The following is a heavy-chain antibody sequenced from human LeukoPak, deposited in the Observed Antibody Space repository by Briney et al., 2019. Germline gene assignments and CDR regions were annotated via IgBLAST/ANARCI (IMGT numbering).Heavy chain of an antibody. D-gene: IGHD1-26*01. CDR3: VKTIVGATFDN. V-gene: IGHV3-64D*09. J-gene: IGHJ4*02. CDR2: ISSNGGST. Sequence: GGSLRLSCSASGFTFSSHAMPWVRQAPGKGLEYVSAISSNGGSTFYADSVKGRFTISRDNSKNTMYLQMSSLRDEDTAVYYCVKTIVGATFDNWGQGTLVTVSS. CDR1: GFTFSSHA.